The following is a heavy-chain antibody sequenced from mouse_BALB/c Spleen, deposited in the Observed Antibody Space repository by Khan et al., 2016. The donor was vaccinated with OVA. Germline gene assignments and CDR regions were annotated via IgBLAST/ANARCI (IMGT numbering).Heavy chain of an antibody. CDR2: IYPGNGDT. J-gene: IGHJ1*01. CDR3: ARGGGGWYMDV. CDR1: GYTFTSYT. Sequence: QVQLQQSGAELARPGASVKMSCKASGYTFTSYTMHWVKQRPGQGLEWIGAIYPGNGDTSYNQKFKGKATLTADKSSSTAYMQLSSLTSEDSAGCSGARGGGGWYMDVWGAGTTVTVSS. V-gene: IGHV1-4*01.